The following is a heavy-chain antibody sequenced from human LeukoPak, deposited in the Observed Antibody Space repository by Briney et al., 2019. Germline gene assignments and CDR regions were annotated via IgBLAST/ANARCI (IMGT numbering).Heavy chain of an antibody. V-gene: IGHV3-30*02. CDR1: GFTFSSYG. CDR3: AKDRYYGSGSYYPTYWFDP. D-gene: IGHD3-10*01. CDR2: IRYDGSNK. J-gene: IGHJ5*02. Sequence: GGSLRLSCAASGFTFSSYGMHSVRQAPGKGLEWVALIRYDGSNKYYADSVKGRFTISRDNSKNTLYLQMNSLRAEDTAVYYCAKDRYYGSGSYYPTYWFDPWGQGTLVTVSS.